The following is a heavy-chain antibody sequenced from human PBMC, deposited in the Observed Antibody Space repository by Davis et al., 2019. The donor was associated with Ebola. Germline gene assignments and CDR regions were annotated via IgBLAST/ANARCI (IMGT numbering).Heavy chain of an antibody. CDR3: ALTRGKSLRDFDH. Sequence: GESLKISCAASGFTFSSYDINWVRQAPGKGLEWVAYISGSGSSTYYAASVKGRFTISRDNAWNSLYLQMNGLSIEDTAVYYCALTRGKSLRDFDHWGQGTLVTVSS. CDR2: ISGSGSST. J-gene: IGHJ5*02. V-gene: IGHV3-48*03. CDR1: GFTFSSYD.